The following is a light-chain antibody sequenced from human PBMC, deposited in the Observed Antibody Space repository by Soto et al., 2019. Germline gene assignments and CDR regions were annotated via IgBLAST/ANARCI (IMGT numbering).Light chain of an antibody. V-gene: IGKV4-1*01. CDR1: QSVFTGSNNKDC. CDR3: QQFSSPPFFP. Sequence: DIVMTQSPDSLAGSLGERATINCKSSQSVFTGSNNKDCLAWYQQKPGQPPKLLLYWASTRESGVPDRFSGSGSGTDFTLTISSLQAEDVAIYYCQQFSSPPFFPFGQGTKVDIK. CDR2: WAS. J-gene: IGKJ2*01.